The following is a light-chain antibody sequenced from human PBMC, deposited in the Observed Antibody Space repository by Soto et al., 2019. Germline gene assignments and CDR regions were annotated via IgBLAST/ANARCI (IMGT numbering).Light chain of an antibody. V-gene: IGKV3-15*01. Sequence: EIVLTQSPATLSLSPGERATLSCRASQSVTTRLAWYQRKPGQGPRLLIYDASTRATGIAARISGSGSGTEFTLTISSLQSEDFAIYYCQQYNNWPWTFGQGTKVDIK. J-gene: IGKJ1*01. CDR2: DAS. CDR1: QSVTTR. CDR3: QQYNNWPWT.